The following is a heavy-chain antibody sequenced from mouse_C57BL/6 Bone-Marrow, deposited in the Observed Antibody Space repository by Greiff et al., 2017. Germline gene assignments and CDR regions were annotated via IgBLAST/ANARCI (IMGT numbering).Heavy chain of an antibody. V-gene: IGHV1-81*01. CDR1: GYTFTSYG. J-gene: IGHJ4*01. CDR2: IYPRSGNT. D-gene: IGHD2-4*01. Sequence: QVQLKQSGAELARPGASVQLSCKASGYTFTSYGISWVKQRTGQGLEWIGEIYPRSGNTYYNEKFKGKATLTADQSSRTSYMELRSLTSEDSAVYFCARWEIYYYYEDYAMDYWGQGTSVTVSS. CDR3: ARWEIYYYYEDYAMDY.